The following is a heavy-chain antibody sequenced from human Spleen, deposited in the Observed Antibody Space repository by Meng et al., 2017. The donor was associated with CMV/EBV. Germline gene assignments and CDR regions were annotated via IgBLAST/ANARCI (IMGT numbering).Heavy chain of an antibody. J-gene: IGHJ4*02. V-gene: IGHV4-34*01. CDR2: INQSGIT. CDR3: ARGRVEGRPYLAY. Sequence: SESLSLTCSVYGGSFSGYYRSWIRQPPGKGLEWIGEINQSGITNYNPSPKSRVTISVETSKTQFSLILSSVTAADTAVYYCARGRVEGRPYLAYWCQGTLVTVSS. CDR1: GGSFSGYY. D-gene: IGHD6-6*01.